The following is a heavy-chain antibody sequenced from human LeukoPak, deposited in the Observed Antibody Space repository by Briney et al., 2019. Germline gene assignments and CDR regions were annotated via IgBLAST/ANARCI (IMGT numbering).Heavy chain of an antibody. CDR1: GFTFDDYA. Sequence: SLRLSCAASGFTFDDYAMHWVRQAPGKGLEWVSGISWNSGSIGYADSVKGRFTISRDNAKNSLYLQMNSLRAEDTALYYCAIAPSYWGQGTLVTVSS. CDR2: ISWNSGSI. J-gene: IGHJ4*02. CDR3: AIAPSY. V-gene: IGHV3-9*01.